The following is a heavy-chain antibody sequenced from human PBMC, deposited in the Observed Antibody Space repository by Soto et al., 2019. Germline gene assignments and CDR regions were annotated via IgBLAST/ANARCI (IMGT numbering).Heavy chain of an antibody. J-gene: IGHJ5*02. V-gene: IGHV1-69*01. D-gene: IGHD3-10*01. CDR1: GGTFSSYA. CDR2: IIPMYGPA. CDR3: ARVTSMVRGVIVNGFDP. Sequence: QVPLVQSGAEVKKPGSSVTVSCKASGGTFSSYAIHWVRQAPGQGLEWMGGIIPMYGPAKYAQRFQGRVTITADESTTAVYMELTSLTSQGTAVYYWARVTSMVRGVIVNGFDPGGHGNLVTVSS.